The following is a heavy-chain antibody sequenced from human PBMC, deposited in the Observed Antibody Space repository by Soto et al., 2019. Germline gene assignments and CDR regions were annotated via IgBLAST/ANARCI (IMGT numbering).Heavy chain of an antibody. V-gene: IGHV3-23*04. CDR2: ITITGDTT. J-gene: IGHJ4*02. CDR3: AKGGGGDHGY. CDR1: GFIFTTSD. D-gene: IGHD2-21*02. Sequence: EVQLVESEGGLVQPGGSLRLSCEASGFIFTTSDMSWVRQAPGKGLEWISSITITGDTTHYADSVKGRFTISRDNSRNTVYLQMNGLGVDAPAVYYCAKGGGGDHGYWGQGTLVAVSS.